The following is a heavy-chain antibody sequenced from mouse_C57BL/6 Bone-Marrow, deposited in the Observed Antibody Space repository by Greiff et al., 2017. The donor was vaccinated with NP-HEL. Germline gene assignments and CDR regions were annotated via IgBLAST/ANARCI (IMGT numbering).Heavy chain of an antibody. V-gene: IGHV1-55*01. CDR1: GYTFTSYW. CDR2: IYPGSGST. D-gene: IGHD1-1*01. Sequence: QVQLQQPGAELVKPGASVKMSCKASGYTFTSYWITWVKQRPGQGLEWIGDIYPGSGSTNYNEKFKSKATLTVDTSSSTAYMQLSSLTSEDSAVYYCARKENYGSSYWYFDVWGTGTTVTVSS. J-gene: IGHJ1*03. CDR3: ARKENYGSSYWYFDV.